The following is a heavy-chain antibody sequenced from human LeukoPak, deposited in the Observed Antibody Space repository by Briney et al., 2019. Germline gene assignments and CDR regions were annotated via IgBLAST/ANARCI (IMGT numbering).Heavy chain of an antibody. CDR1: GVAISRGGYA. V-gene: IGHV4-30-2*05. J-gene: IGHJ4*02. CDR3: ARTLSSGWYGAGDDY. Sequence: PSETLSLTCAVSGVAISRGGYAWNWIRQPPGKGLEWIAYIYHSGTTYYNPSLKSRATISVDTSKNQFSLKLSSVTAADTAVYYCARTLSSGWYGAGDDYWGQGTLVTVSS. D-gene: IGHD6-19*01. CDR2: IYHSGTT.